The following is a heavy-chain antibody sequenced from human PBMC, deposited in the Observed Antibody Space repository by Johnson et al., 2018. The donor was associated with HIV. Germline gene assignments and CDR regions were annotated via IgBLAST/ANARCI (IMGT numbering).Heavy chain of an antibody. CDR2: ISYDGGNR. Sequence: QVQLVESGGGVVQPGRSLRLFCAVSGFNFNTYTMHWVRQAPGRGLEWVAVISYDGGNRYYADSVKGRFTISRDSSKNTLYLQMNSLRAEDTAVYYCARACRDGYTCDAFDIWGQGTVVTVSS. J-gene: IGHJ3*02. CDR1: GFNFNTYT. V-gene: IGHV3-30*01. CDR3: ARACRDGYTCDAFDI. D-gene: IGHD5-24*01.